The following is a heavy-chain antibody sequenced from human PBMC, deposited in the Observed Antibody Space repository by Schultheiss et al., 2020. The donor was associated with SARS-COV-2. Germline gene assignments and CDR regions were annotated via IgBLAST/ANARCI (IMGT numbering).Heavy chain of an antibody. CDR3: AKDVSTLIYDFWSGYDY. V-gene: IGHV3-64*04. CDR2: ISSNGGST. Sequence: GGSLRLSCSASGFTFSSYAMHWVRQAPGKGLEYVSAISSNGGSTYYADSVKGRFTISRDNSKNTLYLQMNSLRAEDTAVYYCAKDVSTLIYDFWSGYDYWGQGTLVTVSS. J-gene: IGHJ4*02. D-gene: IGHD3-3*01. CDR1: GFTFSSYA.